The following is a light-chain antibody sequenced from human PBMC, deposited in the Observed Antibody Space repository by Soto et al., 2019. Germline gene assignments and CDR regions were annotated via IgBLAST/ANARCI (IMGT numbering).Light chain of an antibody. CDR3: QHLHNYLFT. CDR2: AAS. V-gene: IGKV1-9*01. J-gene: IGKJ3*01. CDR1: QGISSS. Sequence: DIQLTQSPSFLSASVGDRVTITCRASQGISSSLAWYQQGPGKAPKLLIYAASTLQRGVPSRFSGSGSGTEFTLTISSLQPEDFETYYCQHLHNYLFTFGPGTRVDIK.